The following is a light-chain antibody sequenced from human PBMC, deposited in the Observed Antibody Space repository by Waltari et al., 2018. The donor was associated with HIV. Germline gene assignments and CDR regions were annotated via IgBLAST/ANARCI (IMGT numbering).Light chain of an antibody. J-gene: IGKJ1*01. CDR3: QQFAGSVWT. CDR2: GES. V-gene: IGKV3-20*01. CDR1: HSVSVSY. Sequence: DIVLTQSQATLSLSPGERAPLFPRASHSVSVSYLVWYQQKPGQAPRLLIYGESNRAPGIPDRFSGSGAGTDFTLTISRLDLEDFAVYCCQQFAGSVWTFGQGTRVEIK.